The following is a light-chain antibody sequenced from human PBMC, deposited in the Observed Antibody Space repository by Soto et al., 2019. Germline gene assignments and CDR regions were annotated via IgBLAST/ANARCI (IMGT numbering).Light chain of an antibody. V-gene: IGLV2-23*02. CDR3: SSYSGVSASYV. Sequence: QTLLTQPAPLSWSPGQSVTISFTGTSREFGTFTLVSGYHQHPGNAPNLLFFEVSNRPSGVSIRFSGSKSGNTASLTISGLQAEEEADYYCSSYSGVSASYVFATGNKVTVL. CDR1: SREFGTFTL. J-gene: IGLJ1*01. CDR2: EVS.